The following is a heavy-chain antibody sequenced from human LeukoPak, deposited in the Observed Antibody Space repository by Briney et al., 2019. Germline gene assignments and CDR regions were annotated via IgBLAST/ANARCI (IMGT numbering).Heavy chain of an antibody. CDR2: IDPSDGST. CDR3: ARRCSGGSCYSDSYYGMDV. V-gene: IGHV1-46*01. J-gene: IGHJ6*02. CDR1: GYTFTSYY. Sequence: ASVKVSCKASGYTFTSYYMHWVRQAPGQGLEWMGIIDPSDGSTTYAQKFQGRVTMTRDTSTSTVYMELSSLRSEDTAVYYCARRCSGGSCYSDSYYGMDVWGQGTTVTVSS. D-gene: IGHD2-15*01.